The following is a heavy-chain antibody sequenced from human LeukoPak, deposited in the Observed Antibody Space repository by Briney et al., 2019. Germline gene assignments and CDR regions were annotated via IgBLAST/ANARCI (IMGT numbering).Heavy chain of an antibody. CDR2: IYYSGST. CDR1: GGSISSYY. V-gene: IGHV4-59*08. CDR3: ARGAFDI. J-gene: IGHJ3*02. Sequence: SKTLSLTCTVSGGSISSYYLSWIRQPPGKGLEWIGYIYYSGSTNYNPSLKSRVTISVDTSKNQFSLKLSSVTAADTAVYYCARGAFDIWGQGTMVTVSS.